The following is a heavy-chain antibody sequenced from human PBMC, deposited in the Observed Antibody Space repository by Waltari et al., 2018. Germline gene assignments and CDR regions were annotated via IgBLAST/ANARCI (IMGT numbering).Heavy chain of an antibody. V-gene: IGHV4-39*07. CDR3: VRGYPDIVATISDY. Sequence: QLQLQESGPGLVKPSATMSLTCTVPRSSVINTNYYWGWVRQPQGKGLEWIGSFYKSGTTYYNPSLKSRVTISVDTSNNQFSLKLNSVTAADTAVYYCVRGYPDIVATISDYWGQGTLVIVSS. CDR1: RSSVINTNYY. D-gene: IGHD5-12*01. J-gene: IGHJ4*02. CDR2: FYKSGTT.